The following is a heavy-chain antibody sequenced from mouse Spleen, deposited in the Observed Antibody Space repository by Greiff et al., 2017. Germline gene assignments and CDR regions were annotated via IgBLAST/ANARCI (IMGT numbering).Heavy chain of an antibody. Sequence: EVQVVESGAELVKPGASVKLSCTASGFNIKDTYMHWVKQRPEQGLEWIGRIDPANGNTKYDPKFQGKATITADTSSNTAYLQLSSLTSEDTAVYYCASHYYGSSYGWYFDVWGAGTTVTVSS. V-gene: IGHV14-3*02. CDR3: ASHYYGSSYGWYFDV. CDR1: GFNIKDTY. CDR2: IDPANGNT. J-gene: IGHJ1*01. D-gene: IGHD1-1*01.